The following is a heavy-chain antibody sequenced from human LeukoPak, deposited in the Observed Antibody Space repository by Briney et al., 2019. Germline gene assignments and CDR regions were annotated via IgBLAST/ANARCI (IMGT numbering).Heavy chain of an antibody. CDR3: ARPRVDDFWKRDWDC. J-gene: IGHJ4*02. V-gene: IGHV1-2*02. CDR2: IHPNGGGT. CDR1: GYTFTGYY. D-gene: IGHD3-3*01. Sequence: GASVKVSCKAPGYTFTGYYIHWVRQAPGHGLEWLGWIHPNGGGTNYAQKFQGRVTMTRDTSISTAYVELNRLRSDDTAVFYCARPRVDDFWKRDWDCWGQGTLVTVSP.